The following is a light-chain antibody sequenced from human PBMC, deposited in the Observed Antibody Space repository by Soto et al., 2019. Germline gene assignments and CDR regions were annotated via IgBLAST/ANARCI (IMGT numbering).Light chain of an antibody. J-gene: IGKJ3*01. CDR2: DVS. Sequence: EIVLTQSPATLSWSPGERVTLSCRASQSVGSYLAWYQQKPGQAPRLLIYDVSTRATGIPARFSGSGSGTDFTLTISSLEPEDFAVYYCQHRSDWPPGFGPGTKVDIK. CDR1: QSVGSY. CDR3: QHRSDWPPG. V-gene: IGKV3-11*01.